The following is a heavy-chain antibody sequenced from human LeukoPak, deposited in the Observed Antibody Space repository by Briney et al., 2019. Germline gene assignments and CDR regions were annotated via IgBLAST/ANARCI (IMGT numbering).Heavy chain of an antibody. V-gene: IGHV3-23*01. CDR3: AKGATYDFWSGYSPYMDV. Sequence: GGSXXLSCAXSGXTFSSYAMSWVRRAPGKGLEWVSAISGSGGSTYYADSVKGRFTISRDNSKNTLYLQMNSLRAEDTAVYYCAKGATYDFWSGYSPYMDVWGKGTTVTVSS. J-gene: IGHJ6*03. CDR1: GXTFSSYA. CDR2: ISGSGGST. D-gene: IGHD3-3*01.